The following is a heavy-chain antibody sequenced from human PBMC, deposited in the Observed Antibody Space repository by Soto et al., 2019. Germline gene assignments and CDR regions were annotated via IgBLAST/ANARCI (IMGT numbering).Heavy chain of an antibody. CDR2: ICNSVTT. CDR3: ARHDPGGFDY. J-gene: IGHJ4*02. D-gene: IGHD3-10*01. CDR1: GGSISSYC. V-gene: IGHV4-59*08. Sequence: PSETLSLTCTVSGGSISSYCCSWIRQPPGKGLECIGYICNSVTTNYNPSLKGRVTISGDTSKNQFSLKLSFVTAADTAVYYCARHDPGGFDYWGQGTLVT.